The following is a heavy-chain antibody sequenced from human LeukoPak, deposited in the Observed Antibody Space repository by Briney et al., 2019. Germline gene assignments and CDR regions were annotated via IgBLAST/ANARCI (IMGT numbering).Heavy chain of an antibody. Sequence: GGSRRPSWAASGFTFGSIWMSWVRQPPGRGLEWVANIKKDGSEKYYVDSVKGRFTISRDNAKNSLYLQMNSLRAEDTAVYYCARSWYCSSTSCYTTGDAFDIWGQGTMVTVSS. V-gene: IGHV3-7*01. CDR3: ARSWYCSSTSCYTTGDAFDI. J-gene: IGHJ3*02. D-gene: IGHD2-2*02. CDR2: IKKDGSEK. CDR1: GFTFGSIW.